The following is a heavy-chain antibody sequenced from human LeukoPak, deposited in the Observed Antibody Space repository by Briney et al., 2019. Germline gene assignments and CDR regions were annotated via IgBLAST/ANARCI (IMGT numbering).Heavy chain of an antibody. Sequence: SETLSLTCTVSGGSISSSSYYWGWIRQPPGKGLEWIGCIYYSGSTYYNPPLKSRVTISVDTSKNQFSLKLSSVTAADTAVYYCARDRPRLRGYSYGYYYYMDVWGKGTTVTVSS. CDR2: IYYSGST. CDR3: ARDRPRLRGYSYGYYYYMDV. D-gene: IGHD5-18*01. CDR1: GGSISSSSYY. J-gene: IGHJ6*03. V-gene: IGHV4-39*07.